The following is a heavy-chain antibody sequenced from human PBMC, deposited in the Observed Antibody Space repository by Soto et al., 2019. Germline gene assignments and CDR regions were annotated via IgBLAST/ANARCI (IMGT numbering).Heavy chain of an antibody. CDR1: GFTFSSYS. J-gene: IGHJ3*02. D-gene: IGHD1-26*01. CDR2: ISSSSSYI. Sequence: EVQLVESGGGLVKPGGSLRLSCAASGFTFSSYSMNWVRQAPGKGLEWVSSISSSSSYIYYADSVKGRFTISRDNAKNSLYLQMNSLRAEDTAVYYCARDRIVGATWSGAFDIWGQGTMVTVSS. V-gene: IGHV3-21*01. CDR3: ARDRIVGATWSGAFDI.